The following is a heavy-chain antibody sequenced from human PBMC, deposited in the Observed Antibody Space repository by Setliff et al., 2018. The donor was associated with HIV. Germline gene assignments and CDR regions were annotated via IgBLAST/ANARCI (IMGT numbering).Heavy chain of an antibody. J-gene: IGHJ6*03. D-gene: IGHD3-3*01. CDR3: ARDSLLERSRYGYKDV. CDR1: GFTFSSYA. V-gene: IGHV3-48*01. CDR2: ISSSGSTI. Sequence: PGGSLRLSCSASGFTFSSYAMNWVRQAPGKGLEWVSTISSSGSTIYYTDSVKGRFTISRDNVKNSMYLQMNRLRAEDTAVYYCARDSLLERSRYGYKDVWGKGTTVTVSS.